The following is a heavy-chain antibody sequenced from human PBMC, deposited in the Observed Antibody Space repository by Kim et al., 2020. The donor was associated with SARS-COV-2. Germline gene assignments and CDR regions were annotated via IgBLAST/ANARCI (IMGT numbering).Heavy chain of an antibody. Sequence: AQKFQGRVTMTEDTSTDPAYMELSSLRSEDTAVYYCATPPPGPGDYYYMDVWGKGTTVTVSS. J-gene: IGHJ6*03. CDR3: ATPPPGPGDYYYMDV. V-gene: IGHV1-24*01.